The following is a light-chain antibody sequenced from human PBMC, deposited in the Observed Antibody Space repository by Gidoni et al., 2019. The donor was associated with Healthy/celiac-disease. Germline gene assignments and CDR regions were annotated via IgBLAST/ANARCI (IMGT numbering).Light chain of an antibody. Sequence: DIQITQSPSSLSASVGDRVTITCRASQSISSYLNWYQQKPGKAPKLLIYAASSLQSGVPSRFSGSGSGTDFTLTISSLQPEDFATYHCQQSYSTLWTFGQGTKVEIK. CDR1: QSISSY. V-gene: IGKV1-39*01. CDR3: QQSYSTLWT. J-gene: IGKJ1*01. CDR2: AAS.